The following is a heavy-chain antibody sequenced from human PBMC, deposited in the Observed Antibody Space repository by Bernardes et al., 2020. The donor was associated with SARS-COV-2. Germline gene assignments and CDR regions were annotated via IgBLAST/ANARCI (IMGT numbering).Heavy chain of an antibody. CDR3: ARRVTAFPDPSMDAAGY. CDR1: GFDFSSYS. V-gene: IGHV3-21*01. D-gene: IGHD5-18*01. J-gene: IGHJ4*02. CDR2: ISSSASYRQYTESL. Sequence: GGSLRLSCAASGFDFSSYSMNWVRQAPGKGLEWVSSISSSASYRQYTESLYYADSVKGRFTISRDNSRDLLYLQMDSLRVEDTAVYYCARRVTAFPDPSMDAAGYWGQGTLVTVST.